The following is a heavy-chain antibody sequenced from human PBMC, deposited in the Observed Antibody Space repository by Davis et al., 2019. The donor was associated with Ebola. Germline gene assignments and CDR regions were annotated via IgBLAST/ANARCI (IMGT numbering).Heavy chain of an antibody. D-gene: IGHD5-12*01. CDR2: LWYDDRNK. CDR1: GFIFSNYG. CDR3: ARHGYSGHDYRAYFYGLDV. Sequence: GESLKISCVASGFIFSNYGMHWVRQTPGKGLEWVAVLWYDDRNKFHIDSVKGRFTISRDNFKNTVYLEMNRLRVEDTAVYYCARHGYSGHDYRAYFYGLDVWGQGTTVTVSS. V-gene: IGHV3-33*01. J-gene: IGHJ6*02.